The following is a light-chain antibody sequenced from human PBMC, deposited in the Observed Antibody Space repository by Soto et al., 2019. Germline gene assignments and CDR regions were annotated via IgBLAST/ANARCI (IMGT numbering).Light chain of an antibody. CDR3: QHYNSYSEA. J-gene: IGKJ1*01. V-gene: IGKV3-20*01. CDR1: QSVNSG. Sequence: EIVLKQSPGTLSLSPGERATLSCRASQSVNSGLAWYQHKPGQATRLLISGASSRATGIPDRFSGSGSGTDFTLTVSSLEPEDFATYYCQHYNSYSEAFGQGTKVDIK. CDR2: GAS.